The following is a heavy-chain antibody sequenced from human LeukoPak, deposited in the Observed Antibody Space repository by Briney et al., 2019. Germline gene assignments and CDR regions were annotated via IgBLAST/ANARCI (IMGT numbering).Heavy chain of an antibody. CDR1: GFTFSDYY. J-gene: IGHJ5*02. CDR3: ASVMTSSWYVDP. CDR2: ISRSSSYT. Sequence: GRSLRLSCAASGFTFSDYYMSWIRQAPGKGLEWVSYISRSSSYTNYADSVKGRFTISRDNAKNSLYLQMNSLRAEDTAVYYCASVMTSSWYVDPWGQGTLVTVSS. D-gene: IGHD6-13*01. V-gene: IGHV3-11*06.